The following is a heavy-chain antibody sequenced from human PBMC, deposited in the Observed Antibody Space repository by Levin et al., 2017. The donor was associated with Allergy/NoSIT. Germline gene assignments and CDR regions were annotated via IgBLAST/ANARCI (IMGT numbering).Heavy chain of an antibody. V-gene: IGHV3-23*01. D-gene: IGHD6-19*01. CDR3: AKDKRIAVAGTIDY. CDR2: ISGSGGST. J-gene: IGHJ4*02. CDR1: GFTFSSYA. Sequence: PGGSLRLSCAASGFTFSSYAMSWVRQAPGKGLEWVSAISGSGGSTYYADSVKGRFTISRDNSKNTLYLQMNSLRAEDTAVYYCAKDKRIAVAGTIDYWGQGTLVTVSS.